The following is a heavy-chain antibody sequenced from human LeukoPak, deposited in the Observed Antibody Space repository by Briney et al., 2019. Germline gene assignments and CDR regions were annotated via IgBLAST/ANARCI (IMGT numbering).Heavy chain of an antibody. CDR1: GYTFTSYD. CDR2: MNPNSGNT. J-gene: IGHJ6*03. V-gene: IGHV1-8*03. D-gene: IGHD6-6*01. Sequence: ASVKVSCKASGYTFTSYDINWVRQATGQGLEWMGWMNPNSGNTGYAQKFQGRVTITRNTSISTAYMELSSLRSEDTAVYYCARGHFGRFSSSSSWVHYYYYYMDVWGKGTTVTVSS. CDR3: ARGHFGRFSSSSSWVHYYYYYMDV.